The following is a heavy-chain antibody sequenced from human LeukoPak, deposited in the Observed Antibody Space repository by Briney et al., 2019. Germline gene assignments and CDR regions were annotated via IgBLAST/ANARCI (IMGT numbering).Heavy chain of an antibody. CDR2: IWYGGSNK. J-gene: IGHJ4*02. V-gene: IGHV3-33*01. Sequence: PGGSLRLSCAASGFTFSSFGMHWVRQAPGKGLEWVALIWYGGSNKYFADSVKGRFTISRDNSKNTLYLQMNSLRAEDTAVYYCARDSARGGFDYWGQGTLVTVSS. D-gene: IGHD3-10*01. CDR1: GFTFSSFG. CDR3: ARDSARGGFDY.